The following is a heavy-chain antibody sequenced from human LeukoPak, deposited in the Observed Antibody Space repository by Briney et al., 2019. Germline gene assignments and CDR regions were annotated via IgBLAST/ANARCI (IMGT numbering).Heavy chain of an antibody. D-gene: IGHD2-2*03. J-gene: IGHJ4*02. Sequence: GGSLRLSCAASGFTLNTYGMHWVRQAPGKGLEWVAFIRIDGSNKYYADSVKGRFTISRDNSKNTLYLQMKSLRPEDTAVYYCARGDGYCSSASCSGNWGQGTLVTVSS. CDR3: ARGDGYCSSASCSGN. CDR1: GFTLNTYG. V-gene: IGHV3-30*02. CDR2: IRIDGSNK.